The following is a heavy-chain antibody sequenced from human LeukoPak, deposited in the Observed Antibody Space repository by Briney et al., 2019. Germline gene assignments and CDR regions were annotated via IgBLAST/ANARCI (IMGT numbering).Heavy chain of an antibody. V-gene: IGHV1-24*01. J-gene: IGHJ5*02. Sequence: GASVKVSCKVSGYTLTELSMHWVRQAPGKGLEWMGGFDPEDGETIYAQKFQGRVTMTEDTSTDTAYMELSSLRSEDTAVYYCATDSPMVRGVIGGWVNWFDPWGQGTLVTVSS. CDR2: FDPEDGET. D-gene: IGHD3-10*01. CDR1: GYTLTELS. CDR3: ATDSPMVRGVIGGWVNWFDP.